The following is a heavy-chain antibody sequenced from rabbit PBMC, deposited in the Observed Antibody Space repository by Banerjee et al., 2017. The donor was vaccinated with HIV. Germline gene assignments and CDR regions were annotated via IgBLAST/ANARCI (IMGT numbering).Heavy chain of an antibody. D-gene: IGHD6-1*01. CDR1: GFSFSSSYY. Sequence: QEQLVESGGGLVQPEGSLTLTCTASGFSFSSSYYMCWVRQAPGKGLEWIGCIYTGSGSTYYASWVNGRFTMSRTSSTTVTLQMTSLTAADTATYFCARDVSTGYIGDGYGLNLWGQGTLVTVS. V-gene: IGHV1S45*01. CDR3: ARDVSTGYIGDGYGLNL. J-gene: IGHJ4*01. CDR2: IYTGSGST.